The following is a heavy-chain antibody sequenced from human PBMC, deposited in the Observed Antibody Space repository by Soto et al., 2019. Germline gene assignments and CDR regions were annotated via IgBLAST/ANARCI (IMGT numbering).Heavy chain of an antibody. J-gene: IGHJ6*02. CDR2: ISYDGSNK. V-gene: IGHV3-30-3*01. D-gene: IGHD3-10*01. CDR3: ARAGRRITMVRGVIPDKNYYYYYGMDV. CDR1: GFTFSSYA. Sequence: GGSLRLSCAASGFTFSSYAMHWVRQAPGKGLEWVAVISYDGSNKYYADSVKGRFTISRDNSKNTLYLQMNSLRAEDTAVYYCARAGRRITMVRGVIPDKNYYYYYGMDVWGQGTTVTVSS.